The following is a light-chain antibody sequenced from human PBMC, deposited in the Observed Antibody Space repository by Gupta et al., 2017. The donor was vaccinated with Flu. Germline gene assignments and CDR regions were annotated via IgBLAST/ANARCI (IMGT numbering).Light chain of an antibody. CDR1: QPIGTW. CDR3: QQANTFPQT. V-gene: IGKV1-12*01. J-gene: IGKJ1*01. Sequence: DIQMTQSPSSVSASIGDTITITCRASQPIGTWLAWYQQRPGKAPNLLIYAASSFLSGVPSRFSARGSGTDFTLTVTGLQPEDFASYYCQQANTFPQTFGQGTRVEIK. CDR2: AAS.